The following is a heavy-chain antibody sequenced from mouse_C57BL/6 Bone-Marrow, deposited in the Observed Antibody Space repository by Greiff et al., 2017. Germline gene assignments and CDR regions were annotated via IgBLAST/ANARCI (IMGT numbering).Heavy chain of an antibody. Sequence: QVQLQQSGPELVKPGASVKISCKASGYAFSSSWMNWVKQRPGKGLEWIGRIYPGDGDTNYNGKFKGKATLTADKSSRTAYMQLSSLTSEYSAVYFCARVTVVATDYYWGQGTTLTVSS. CDR3: ARVTVVATDYY. CDR1: GYAFSSSW. D-gene: IGHD1-1*01. V-gene: IGHV1-82*01. J-gene: IGHJ2*01. CDR2: IYPGDGDT.